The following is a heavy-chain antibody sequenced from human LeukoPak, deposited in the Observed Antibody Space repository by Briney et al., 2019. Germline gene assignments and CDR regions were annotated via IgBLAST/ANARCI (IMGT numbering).Heavy chain of an antibody. Sequence: PSQTLSLTYTVSGGSISSGNYYWSWIRQPAGKGLEWIGRIYTSGSTNYNPSLKSRVTISVDTSKNQFSLKLSSVTAADTAVYYCARGTGISYYDSSGYYQDDAFDIWGQGTMVTVSS. V-gene: IGHV4-61*02. D-gene: IGHD3-22*01. J-gene: IGHJ3*02. CDR2: IYTSGST. CDR3: ARGTGISYYDSSGYYQDDAFDI. CDR1: GGSISSGNYY.